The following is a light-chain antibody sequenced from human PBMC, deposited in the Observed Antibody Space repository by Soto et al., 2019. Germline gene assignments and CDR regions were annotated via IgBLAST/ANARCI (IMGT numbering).Light chain of an antibody. J-gene: IGLJ1*01. CDR2: EGT. CDR1: SSDVGSYNL. V-gene: IGLV2-14*02. CDR3: QSYDGTLSGSYV. Sequence: QSALTQPASVSGSPGQSITISCTGSSSDVGSYNLVSWYQQHPGKAPKLMIYEGTKRPSGVSDRFSGSKSGTSASLAITGLQAEDEADYYCQSYDGTLSGSYVFGIGTKLTVL.